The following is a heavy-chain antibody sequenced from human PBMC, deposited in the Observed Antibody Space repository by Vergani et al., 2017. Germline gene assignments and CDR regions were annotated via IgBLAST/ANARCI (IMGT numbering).Heavy chain of an antibody. D-gene: IGHD3-10*01. CDR3: ARDYYGSGSYGWFDP. J-gene: IGHJ5*02. Sequence: QVQLQQWGAGLLKPSETLSLTCAVYGGSFSGYYWSWIRQPPGKGLEWIGRIYTSGSTNYNPPLKIRVTISVDTSKNQFSLKLSSVTAADTSVYYCARDYYGSGSYGWFDPWGQGTLVTVSS. V-gene: IGHV4-59*10. CDR2: IYTSGST. CDR1: GGSFSGYY.